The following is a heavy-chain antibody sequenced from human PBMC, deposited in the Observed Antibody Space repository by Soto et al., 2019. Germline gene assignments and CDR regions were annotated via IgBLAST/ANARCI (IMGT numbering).Heavy chain of an antibody. CDR3: ARGTPHV. V-gene: IGHV4-34*01. J-gene: IGHJ4*02. Sequence: SETLTLTCTVYGGSFSGYYWSWIRQPPGKGLEWIGYIYHSGSTYYNPSLKSRVTISVDRSKNQFSLKLSSVTAADTAVYYCARGTPHVWGQETLVTVAS. CDR2: IYHSGST. CDR1: GGSFSGYY. D-gene: IGHD3-16*01.